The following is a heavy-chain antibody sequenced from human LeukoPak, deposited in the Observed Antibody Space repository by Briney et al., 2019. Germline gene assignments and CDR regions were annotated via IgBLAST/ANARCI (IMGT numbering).Heavy chain of an antibody. V-gene: IGHV3-21*01. CDR2: ISSRSSYI. Sequence: PGGSLRLSCAASGFTFSSYSMNWVRQAPVKGREWVSSISSRSSYIYYADSVKGRFTISRDNDKNSLYLQMNSLRAEDTAVYYCARTKTYYDFWSGYSHYWGQGTLVTVSS. J-gene: IGHJ4*02. CDR1: GFTFSSYS. CDR3: ARTKTYYDFWSGYSHY. D-gene: IGHD3-3*01.